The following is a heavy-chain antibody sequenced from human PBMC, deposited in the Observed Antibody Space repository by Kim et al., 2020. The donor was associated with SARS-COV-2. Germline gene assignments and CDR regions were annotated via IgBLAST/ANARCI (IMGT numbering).Heavy chain of an antibody. D-gene: IGHD2-21*01. J-gene: IGHJ4*02. CDR3: ARLWALGVFDY. CDR2: INHSGST. V-gene: IGHV4-34*01. Sequence: SETLSLTCAVYGGSFSGYYWSWIRQPPGKGLEWIGEINHSGSTNYNPSLKSRVTISVDTSKNQFSLKLSSVTAADTAVYYCARLWALGVFDYWGQGTLVTVSS. CDR1: GGSFSGYY.